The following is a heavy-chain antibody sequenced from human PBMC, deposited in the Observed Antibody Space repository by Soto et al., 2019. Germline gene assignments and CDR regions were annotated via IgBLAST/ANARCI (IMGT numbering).Heavy chain of an antibody. J-gene: IGHJ4*02. CDR2: ISAYNGNT. CDR3: ARDLGYSGYDYDGYFDY. D-gene: IGHD5-12*01. V-gene: IGHV1-18*04. CDR1: GYTFTSYG. Sequence: GASVKVSCKASGYTFTSYGISWVQQAPGQGLEWMGWISAYNGNTNYAQKLQGRVTMTTDTSTSTAYMELRSLRSDDTAVYYCARDLGYSGYDYDGYFDYWGQGTLVTVSS.